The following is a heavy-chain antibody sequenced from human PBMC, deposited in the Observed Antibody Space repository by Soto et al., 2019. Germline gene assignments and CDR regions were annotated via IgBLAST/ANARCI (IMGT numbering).Heavy chain of an antibody. J-gene: IGHJ4*02. Sequence: QVQLVQSGAEVKKPGASVKVSCKASGYTSTRYSIHWVRQAPGQGLEWKGRINPANGDRDYLQKFHARFAVSMDTSATTVYMELSSLTSEDTAVYYCARKEYYTTGIYHFGYWGQGTLVTVSS. CDR2: INPANGDR. CDR3: ARKEYYTTGIYHFGY. CDR1: GYTSTRYS. V-gene: IGHV1-3*01. D-gene: IGHD2-2*02.